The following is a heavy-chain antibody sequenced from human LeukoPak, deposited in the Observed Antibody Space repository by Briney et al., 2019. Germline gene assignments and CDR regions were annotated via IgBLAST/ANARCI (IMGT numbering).Heavy chain of an antibody. V-gene: IGHV4-34*01. Sequence: SETLSLTCAVYGGSFSGYYWSWIRQPPGKGLEWIGEINHSGSTNYNPSLKSRVTISVDTSKNQFSLKLSSVTAADTAVYYCARDLGSTSHIDYWGQGTLVTVSS. CDR2: INHSGST. CDR3: ARDLGSTSHIDY. CDR1: GGSFSGYY. J-gene: IGHJ4*02. D-gene: IGHD2-2*01.